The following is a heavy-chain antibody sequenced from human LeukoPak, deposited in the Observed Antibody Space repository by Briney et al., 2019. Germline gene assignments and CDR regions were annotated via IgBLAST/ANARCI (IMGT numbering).Heavy chain of an antibody. CDR3: ASLGSTAMAPPYFDY. D-gene: IGHD5-18*01. V-gene: IGHV3-48*01. CDR1: GFTFSSYS. J-gene: IGHJ4*02. Sequence: GGSLRLSCAASGFTFSSYSTNWVRQAPGRGLEWVSYISSSSSTIYYADSVKGRFTISRDNAKNSLYLQMNSLRAEDTAVYYCASLGSTAMAPPYFDYWGQGTLVTVSS. CDR2: ISSSSSTI.